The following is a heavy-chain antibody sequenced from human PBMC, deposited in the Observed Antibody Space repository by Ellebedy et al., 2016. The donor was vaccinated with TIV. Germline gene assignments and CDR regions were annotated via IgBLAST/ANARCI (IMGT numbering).Heavy chain of an antibody. CDR1: GGSISSGSYY. J-gene: IGHJ5*02. CDR3: ARWFGELLYVRWFDP. D-gene: IGHD3-10*01. V-gene: IGHV4-39*01. Sequence: GSLRLSCTVSGGSISSGSYYWGWIRQPPGKGLEWIGNIYYSGSTTYYNPSLKSRVTISVDTSKSQFSLRLTSVTAADTAVYYCARWFGELLYVRWFDPWGQGTLVTVSS. CDR2: IYYSGSTT.